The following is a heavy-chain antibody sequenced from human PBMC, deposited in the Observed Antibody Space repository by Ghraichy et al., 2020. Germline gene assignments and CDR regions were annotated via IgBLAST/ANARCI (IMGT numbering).Heavy chain of an antibody. D-gene: IGHD3-3*02. Sequence: ASVKVSCKTSGYDFSVFGISWLRQAPGQGLEWMGWISASNGNRHYAQKFQGRLTLTTDTPTSTADMEMGSLTSADMAVYYCARDPALTNYFDFWGQGTLVTVFS. CDR1: GYDFSVFG. CDR2: ISASNGNR. V-gene: IGHV1-18*03. CDR3: ARDPALTNYFDF. J-gene: IGHJ4*02.